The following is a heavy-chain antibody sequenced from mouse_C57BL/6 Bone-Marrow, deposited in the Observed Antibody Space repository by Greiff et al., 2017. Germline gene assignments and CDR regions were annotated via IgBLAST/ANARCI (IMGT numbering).Heavy chain of an antibody. D-gene: IGHD1-1*02. J-gene: IGHJ1*03. CDR3: ARSRWFDV. CDR1: GYAFSSSW. V-gene: IGHV1-82*01. Sequence: QVQLQQSGPELVKPGASVKISCKASGYAFSSSWMNWVKQRPGKGLEWIGRIYPGDGDTNYNGKFKGKATLTADKSSSTAYMQLSSLTSEDSAVYFCARSRWFDVWCTGTTVTVSS. CDR2: IYPGDGDT.